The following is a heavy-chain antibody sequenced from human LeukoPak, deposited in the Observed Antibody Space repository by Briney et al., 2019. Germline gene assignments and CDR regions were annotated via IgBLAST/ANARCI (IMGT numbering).Heavy chain of an antibody. J-gene: IGHJ4*02. Sequence: GASVKVSCKASGYTFTSYDINWVRQATGQGLEWMGWMNPNSGNTGYAQKFQGRVTMTRNTSISTAYMELSSLRSEDTAAYYCARTGLGYYDSSGYSEIVYWGQGTLVTVSS. CDR1: GYTFTSYD. V-gene: IGHV1-8*01. CDR3: ARTGLGYYDSSGYSEIVY. CDR2: MNPNSGNT. D-gene: IGHD3-22*01.